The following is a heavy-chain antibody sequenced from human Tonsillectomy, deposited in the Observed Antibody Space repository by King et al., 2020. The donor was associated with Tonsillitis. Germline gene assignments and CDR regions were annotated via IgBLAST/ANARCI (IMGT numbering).Heavy chain of an antibody. CDR3: ARGQFGSSAFEY. V-gene: IGHV4-34*01. CDR1: GGSFSGYS. D-gene: IGHD6-6*01. J-gene: IGHJ4*02. Sequence: VQLQQWGAGLLKPSETLSLTCAVYGGSFSGYSLSWIRQPPGKGLEWIGEINHGGSTNYNPSLQSRVTISVDTSKNQFSLNLRSVTAADTAVYYCARGQFGSSAFEYWGQGTLVTVSS. CDR2: INHGGST.